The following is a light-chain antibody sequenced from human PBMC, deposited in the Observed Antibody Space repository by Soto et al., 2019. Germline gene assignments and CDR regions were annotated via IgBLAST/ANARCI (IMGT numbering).Light chain of an antibody. CDR2: AAS. Sequence: IQLTQSPSSLSASVGDRVTITCRASQGSSSYLAWYQQKPGKAPKLLIYAASTLQSGVPSRFSGSGSRTHFTLTITSLQPEDFATHYSQQLHSYPVTFGQGTRLE. CDR1: QGSSSY. V-gene: IGKV1-9*01. CDR3: QQLHSYPVT. J-gene: IGKJ5*01.